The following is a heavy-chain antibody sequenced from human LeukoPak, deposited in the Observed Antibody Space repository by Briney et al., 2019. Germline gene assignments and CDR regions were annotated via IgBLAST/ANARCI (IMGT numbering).Heavy chain of an antibody. D-gene: IGHD6-19*01. CDR2: INPSGGST. CDR1: GYTFTSYY. CDR3: ARDHRYSSGWYGTYDY. Sequence: GASVKVSCKASGYTFTSYYMHWVRQAPGQGLEWMGIINPSGGSTSYAQKFQGRVTMTRDMSTSTVYMELSSLRSEDTAVYYCARDHRYSSGWYGTYDYWGQGTLVTVSS. V-gene: IGHV1-46*01. J-gene: IGHJ4*02.